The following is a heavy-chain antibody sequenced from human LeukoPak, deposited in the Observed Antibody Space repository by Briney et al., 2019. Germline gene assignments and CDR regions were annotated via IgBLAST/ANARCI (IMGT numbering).Heavy chain of an antibody. CDR3: ARARYYYGSGSYATDY. J-gene: IGHJ4*02. D-gene: IGHD3-10*01. CDR2: FRSSSSYI. Sequence: GGSLRLSCAASGFTFSSYSMNWVRQAPGKGLEWVSSFRSSSSYIYYPDSVQGRFTKSRDNAKNSLYLQMNSLRAEDTAVYYCARARYYYGSGSYATDYWGQGTLVTVS. CDR1: GFTFSSYS. V-gene: IGHV3-21*01.